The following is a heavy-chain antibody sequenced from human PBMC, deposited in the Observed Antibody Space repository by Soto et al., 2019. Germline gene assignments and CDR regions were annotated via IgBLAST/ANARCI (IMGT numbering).Heavy chain of an antibody. CDR2: IYYSGST. D-gene: IGHD2-15*01. J-gene: IGHJ5*02. V-gene: IGHV4-31*03. CDR3: ARVSGGYCSGGSCYSVFPWFDP. CDR1: GGSISSGGYY. Sequence: SETLSLTCTVSGGSISSGGYYWSWIRQHPGKGLEWIGYIYYSGSTYYNPSLKSRVTISVDTSKNQFSLKLSSVTAADTAVYYCARVSGGYCSGGSCYSVFPWFDPWGQGTLVTVS.